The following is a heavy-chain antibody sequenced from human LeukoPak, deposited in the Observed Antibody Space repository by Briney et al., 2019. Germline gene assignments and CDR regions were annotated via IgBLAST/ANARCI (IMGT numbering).Heavy chain of an antibody. J-gene: IGHJ6*02. D-gene: IGHD2-15*01. V-gene: IGHV3-30*03. CDR2: VTYDGKYN. CDR3: AGKCSYGFYYNYGMDV. CDR1: GLTFTAYA. Sequence: GGSLRLSCAASGLTFTAYAMHWVRRASGKGLEWVALVTYDGKYNHYADSVKGRFSISRDNSKSTLYLQMSSLRAEDTAVYYCAGKCSYGFYYNYGMDVWGQGTTVIVSS.